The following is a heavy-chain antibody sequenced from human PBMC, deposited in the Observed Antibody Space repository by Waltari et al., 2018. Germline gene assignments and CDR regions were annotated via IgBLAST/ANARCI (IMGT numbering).Heavy chain of an antibody. CDR2: INTNTGNP. CDR1: GSTFTSYA. V-gene: IGHV7-4-1*02. J-gene: IGHJ5*02. Sequence: QVQLVQSGSELKKPGASVKVSCKASGSTFTSYAMTWVRQAPGQGLEWMGGINTNTGNPTYAQGFTGRFVFSLDTSVSTAYLQISSLKAEDTAVYYCARESGMSATVTRNWFDPWGQGTLVTVSS. D-gene: IGHD4-17*01. CDR3: ARESGMSATVTRNWFDP.